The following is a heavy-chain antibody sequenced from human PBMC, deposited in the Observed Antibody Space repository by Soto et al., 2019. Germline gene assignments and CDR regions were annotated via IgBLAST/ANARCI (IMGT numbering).Heavy chain of an antibody. D-gene: IGHD1-1*01. J-gene: IGHJ3*02. CDR2: IYYSGST. CDR1: GGSISSYY. CDR3: ARVPTMGLAAFDI. V-gene: IGHV4-59*01. Sequence: SETLSLTCTVSGGSISSYYWSWIRQPPGKGLEWIGYIYYSGSTNYNPSLKSRVTISVDTSKNQFSLKLSSVTAADTAVYYCARVPTMGLAAFDIWGQGTMGTVSS.